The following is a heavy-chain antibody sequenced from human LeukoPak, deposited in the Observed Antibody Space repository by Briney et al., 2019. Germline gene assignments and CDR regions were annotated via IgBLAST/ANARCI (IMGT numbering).Heavy chain of an antibody. D-gene: IGHD3-10*01. Sequence: SVKVSCKASGGTFSSYAISWVRQAPGQGLEWMGGIIPIFGSANYAQKFQGRVTITTDQSTSTAYMELSSLRSEDTAVYYCAIAYGSGNYYHEYWGQGTLVTVSS. CDR3: AIAYGSGNYYHEY. CDR2: IIPIFGSA. V-gene: IGHV1-69*05. CDR1: GGTFSSYA. J-gene: IGHJ4*02.